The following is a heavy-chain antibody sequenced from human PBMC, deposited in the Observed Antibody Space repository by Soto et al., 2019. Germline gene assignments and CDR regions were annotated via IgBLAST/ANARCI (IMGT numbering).Heavy chain of an antibody. D-gene: IGHD3-22*01. V-gene: IGHV3-23*01. J-gene: IGHJ4*02. CDR3: AKSGTYDSSGYYASHFDY. CDR1: GFTFSSYA. Sequence: EVQLLESGGGLVQPGGSLRLSCAASGFTFSSYAMSWVRQAPGKGLEWVSAISGSGGSTYYADSVKGRFTISRDNSKNTLYLQMNSLRAEDTAVYYCAKSGTYDSSGYYASHFDYWGQGTLVTVSS. CDR2: ISGSGGST.